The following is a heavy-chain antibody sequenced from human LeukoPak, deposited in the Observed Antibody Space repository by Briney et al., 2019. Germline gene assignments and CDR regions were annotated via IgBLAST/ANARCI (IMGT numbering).Heavy chain of an antibody. J-gene: IGHJ5*02. CDR2: FDPEDGET. CDR3: ATIKIPRYSSGWLYLDH. D-gene: IGHD6-19*01. CDR1: GYTLTELS. V-gene: IGHV1-24*01. Sequence: ASVNVSCKVSGYTLTELSMHWVRQAPGKGLEWMGGFDPEDGETIYAQKFQGRVTMTEDTSTDTAYMELRSLRSDDTAVYYCATIKIPRYSSGWLYLDHWGQGTLVTVSS.